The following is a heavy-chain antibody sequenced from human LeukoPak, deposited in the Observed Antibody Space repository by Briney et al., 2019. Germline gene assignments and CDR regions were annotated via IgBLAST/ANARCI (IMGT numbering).Heavy chain of an antibody. V-gene: IGHV4-38-2*02. CDR3: ARSPPRGYYFDY. Sequence: SETLSLTCTVSGYSISSGYYWGWIRQPPGKGLEWIGNIYYNENTYYTPSLKSRITISLDTSKNQFSLKLSSVTAADTAVYYCARSPPRGYYFDYWGQGTLVTVSS. D-gene: IGHD3-22*01. CDR1: GYSISSGYY. J-gene: IGHJ4*02. CDR2: IYYNENT.